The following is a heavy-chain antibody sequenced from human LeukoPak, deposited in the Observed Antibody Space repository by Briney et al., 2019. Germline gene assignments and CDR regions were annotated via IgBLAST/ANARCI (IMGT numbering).Heavy chain of an antibody. CDR3: AKDKRTLRFLEWSDFDY. D-gene: IGHD3-3*01. Sequence: GGSLRLSCAASGFTFSSYGMHWVRQAPGKGLEWVAVISYDGSNKYYADSVKGRFTISRDNSKNTLYLQMNSLRAEDTAVYYCAKDKRTLRFLEWSDFDYWGQGTLVTVSS. CDR2: ISYDGSNK. J-gene: IGHJ4*02. CDR1: GFTFSSYG. V-gene: IGHV3-30*18.